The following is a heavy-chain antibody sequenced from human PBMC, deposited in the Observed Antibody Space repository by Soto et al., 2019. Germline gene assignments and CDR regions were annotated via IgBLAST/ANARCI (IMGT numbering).Heavy chain of an antibody. CDR1: GGTFSSYT. CDR2: IIPILGIA. CDR3: ARAKGGYDSNPYYFDY. V-gene: IGHV1-69*02. Sequence: QVQLVQSGAEVKKPGSSVKVSCKASGGTFSSYTISWVRQAPGQGLEWMGRIIPILGIANYAQKFQGRVTITADKSTSTAYMELSSLRSEDTAVYYCARAKGGYDSNPYYFDYWGQGTLVTVSS. J-gene: IGHJ4*02. D-gene: IGHD5-12*01.